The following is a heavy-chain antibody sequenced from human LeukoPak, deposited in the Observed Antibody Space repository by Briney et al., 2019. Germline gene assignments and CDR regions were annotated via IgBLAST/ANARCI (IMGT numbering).Heavy chain of an antibody. V-gene: IGHV6-1*01. J-gene: IGHJ6*04. CDR3: ARIAVAGKGVDYYYGMDV. CDR1: GDSVSSNSAA. Sequence: SQTLSLTCAISGDSVSSNSAAWNWIRQSPSRGLEWLGRTYYRSKWYNDYAVSVKSRITINPDTSKNQFSLQLNSVTPEDTAVYYCARIAVAGKGVDYYYGMDVWGKGTTVTVSS. CDR2: TYYRSKWYN. D-gene: IGHD6-19*01.